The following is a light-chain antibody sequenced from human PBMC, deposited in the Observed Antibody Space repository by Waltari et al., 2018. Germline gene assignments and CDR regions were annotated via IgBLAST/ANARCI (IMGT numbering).Light chain of an antibody. V-gene: IGKV3-11*01. CDR2: DAS. J-gene: IGKJ5*01. Sequence: EIVLTQSPATLPLSPGERATLSCRASQSINSYLAWYQQKPGQAPRHLIYDASNRATGIPARFSGSGSGTDFTLTISSLEPEDFAIYYCQQRSNLLTLGQGTRLEIK. CDR1: QSINSY. CDR3: QQRSNLLT.